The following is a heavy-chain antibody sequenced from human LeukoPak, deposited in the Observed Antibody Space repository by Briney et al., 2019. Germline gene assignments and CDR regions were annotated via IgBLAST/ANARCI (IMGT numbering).Heavy chain of an antibody. J-gene: IGHJ3*02. Sequence: GGSLRLSCAASGFTVSSNYMSWVRQAPGKGLEWVSVIYSGGSTYYADSVKGRFTISRDNSKNTLYLQMNSLRAEDTAVYYCASKLLWFGELSDDAFDIRGQGTMVTVSS. CDR2: IYSGGST. CDR1: GFTVSSNY. V-gene: IGHV3-53*01. D-gene: IGHD3-10*01. CDR3: ASKLLWFGELSDDAFDI.